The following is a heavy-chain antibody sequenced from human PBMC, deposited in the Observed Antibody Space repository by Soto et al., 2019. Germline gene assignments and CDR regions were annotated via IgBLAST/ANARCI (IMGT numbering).Heavy chain of an antibody. J-gene: IGHJ4*02. CDR3: AKDKGITAEKYYFDY. CDR1: GFTFSPYI. CDR2: ILNDGGNK. Sequence: GGPLRLSCAASGFTFSPYIMHWVRQAPGKGLEWGAFILNDGGNKYYADSVKGRFTISRDNSENTLYLQMNSLRTEDTAVYYCAKDKGITAEKYYFDYWGQGTQVTVSS. D-gene: IGHD6-13*01. V-gene: IGHV3-30*18.